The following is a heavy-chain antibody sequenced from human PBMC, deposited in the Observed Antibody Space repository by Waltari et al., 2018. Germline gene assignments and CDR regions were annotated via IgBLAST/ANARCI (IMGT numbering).Heavy chain of an antibody. CDR1: GGSFSGYY. J-gene: IGHJ4*02. V-gene: IGHV4-34*01. D-gene: IGHD2-21*01. CDR3: ARPGAFVASRGNRFDY. Sequence: QVQLQQWGAGLLKPSETLSLTCAVYGGSFSGYYWSWIRQPPGKGLEWMGEINHSGSTNDNPALTSRVIISVDTSKNQFSLKLSSVTAADTAVYFCARPGAFVASRGNRFDYWGQGTLVTVSS. CDR2: INHSGST.